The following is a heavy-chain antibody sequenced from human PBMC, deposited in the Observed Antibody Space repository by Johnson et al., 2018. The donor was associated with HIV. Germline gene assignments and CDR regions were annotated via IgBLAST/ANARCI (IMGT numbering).Heavy chain of an antibody. D-gene: IGHD4-23*01. CDR3: ANSPGKDNGGKSGAFDS. Sequence: QVQLVESGGGVVQPGRSLRLSCAASGFTFSKYGMHWVRQAPGKGLEWVAVIWYDGSNENYTDSVKGRFIISRDNSNNTLFLHLSGRRGEDTAVYYCANSPGKDNGGKSGAFDSWGQGTMVTVSA. CDR1: GFTFSKYG. V-gene: IGHV3-33*03. CDR2: IWYDGSNE. J-gene: IGHJ3*02.